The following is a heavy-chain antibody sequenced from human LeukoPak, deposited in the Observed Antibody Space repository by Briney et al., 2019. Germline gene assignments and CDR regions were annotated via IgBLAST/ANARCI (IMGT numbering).Heavy chain of an antibody. D-gene: IGHD3-9*01. CDR1: GFTFSSYS. CDR2: ISSSSSYI. CDR3: ARESRDILTGRYFDY. Sequence: GGSLRLSCAASGFTFSSYSMDWVRQAPGKGLEWVSSISSSSSYIYYADSVKGRFTISRDNAKNSLYLQMNSLRAEDTAVYYCARESRDILTGRYFDYWGQGTLVTVSS. V-gene: IGHV3-21*04. J-gene: IGHJ4*02.